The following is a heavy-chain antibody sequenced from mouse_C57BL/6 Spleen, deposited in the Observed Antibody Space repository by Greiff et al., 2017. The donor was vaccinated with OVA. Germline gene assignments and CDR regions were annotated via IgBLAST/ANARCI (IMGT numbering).Heavy chain of an antibody. CDR1: GYTFTSYW. Sequence: QVQLQQPGAELVMPGASVKLSCKASGYTFTSYWMHWVKQRPGQGLEWIGEIDPSDSYTNYNQKFKGKSTLTVDKSSRTAYMQLSSLTSEDSSVYYSARMYDGSGYAMDYWGQGTSVTVSS. CDR2: IDPSDSYT. J-gene: IGHJ4*01. D-gene: IGHD1-1*01. CDR3: ARMYDGSGYAMDY. V-gene: IGHV1-69*01.